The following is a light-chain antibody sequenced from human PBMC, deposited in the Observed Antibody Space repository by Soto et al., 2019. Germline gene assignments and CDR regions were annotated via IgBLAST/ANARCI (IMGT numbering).Light chain of an antibody. CDR1: QTISSW. CDR3: QQYESYSWT. J-gene: IGKJ1*01. CDR2: DAT. Sequence: DIQMTQSPSTLSGSVGDRVTITCRASQTISSWLAWYQQKPGKAPSLLIYDATNLQPGVPSRFSGSGSGTEFTLTISSLQPDDSATYYCQQYESYSWTFGQGTKVDIK. V-gene: IGKV1-5*01.